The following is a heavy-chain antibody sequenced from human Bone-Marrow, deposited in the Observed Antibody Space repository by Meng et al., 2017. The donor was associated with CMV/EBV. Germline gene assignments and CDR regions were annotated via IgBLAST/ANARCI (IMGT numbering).Heavy chain of an antibody. Sequence: GESLKISCAASGFTFSSYGMHWVRQAPGKGLEWVAVIWYDGSNKYYADSVKGRFTTSRDNSKNTLYLQMNSLRAEDTAVYYCAKDSRVRGDPFYYYYYYGMDVWGQGTTVTVSS. CDR2: IWYDGSNK. CDR1: GFTFSSYG. D-gene: IGHD3-10*01. J-gene: IGHJ6*02. CDR3: AKDSRVRGDPFYYYYYYGMDV. V-gene: IGHV3-33*06.